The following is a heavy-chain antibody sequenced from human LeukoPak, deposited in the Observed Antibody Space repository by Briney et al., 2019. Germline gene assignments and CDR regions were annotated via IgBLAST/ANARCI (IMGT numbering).Heavy chain of an antibody. Sequence: PSETLSLTCAAYGGSFSGYYWSWIRQPPGKGLEWIGEINHSGSTNYNPSLKSRVTISVDTSKNQFSLKLSSVTAADTAVYYCARGPYDSSGYYSDYWGQGTLVTVSS. V-gene: IGHV4-34*01. D-gene: IGHD3-22*01. CDR3: ARGPYDSSGYYSDY. CDR1: GGSFSGYY. J-gene: IGHJ4*02. CDR2: INHSGST.